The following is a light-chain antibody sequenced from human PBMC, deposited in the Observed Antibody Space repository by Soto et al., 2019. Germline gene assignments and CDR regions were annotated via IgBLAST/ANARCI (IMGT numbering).Light chain of an antibody. CDR3: QQYDKWPLT. CDR1: QGVDIN. V-gene: IGKV3D-15*01. J-gene: IGKJ4*01. CDR2: GAS. Sequence: EIVMTQSPATLSVSPGERATLSCRASQGVDINLAWYQQKPGQAPRLLIFGASTRATGIPARFSGSGSGTDFTLTISSLQSEDFGVYFCQQYDKWPLTFGGGTKVEIK.